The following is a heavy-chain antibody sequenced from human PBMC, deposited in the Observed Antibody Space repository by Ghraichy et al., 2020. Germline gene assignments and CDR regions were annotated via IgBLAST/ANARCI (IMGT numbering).Heavy chain of an antibody. CDR2: INHSGST. Sequence: SETLSLTCAVYGGSFSGYYWSWIRQPPGKGLEWIGEINHSGSTNYNPSLKSRVTISVDTSKNQFSLKLSSVTAADTAVYYCAAGGIAAAGTSYYYYYGMDVWGQGTTVTVSS. J-gene: IGHJ6*02. CDR1: GGSFSGYY. V-gene: IGHV4-34*01. D-gene: IGHD6-13*01. CDR3: AAGGIAAAGTSYYYYYGMDV.